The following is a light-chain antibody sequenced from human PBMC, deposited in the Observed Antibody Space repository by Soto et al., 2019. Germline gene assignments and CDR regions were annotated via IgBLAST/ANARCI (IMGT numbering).Light chain of an antibody. CDR3: SSYTSASTLLYL. Sequence: QSALTQPASVSGSPGQSITISCTGTSSDVGGYNYVSWYQQHPGIAPKLLSYGVTNRPSGVSTRFSGSKSGNTSSLTISELQAEDEADYHCSSYTSASTLLYLYGTGTKLTAL. J-gene: IGLJ1*01. CDR2: GVT. CDR1: SSDVGGYNY. V-gene: IGLV2-14*01.